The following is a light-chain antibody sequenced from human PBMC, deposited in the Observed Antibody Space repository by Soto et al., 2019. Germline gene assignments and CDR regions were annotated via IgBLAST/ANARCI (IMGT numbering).Light chain of an antibody. J-gene: IGLJ1*01. Sequence: QSALSQPPSASGSRGQTVTISCTGTSSDEGGYNYVSWYQQQPGKAPKLMIYEVSKRPSGVPDRFSGSKSGNTASLTVSGLQAEDEADYYCSSYAGTLYVFGTGTKVTVL. CDR1: SSDEGGYNY. CDR2: EVS. V-gene: IGLV2-8*01. CDR3: SSYAGTLYV.